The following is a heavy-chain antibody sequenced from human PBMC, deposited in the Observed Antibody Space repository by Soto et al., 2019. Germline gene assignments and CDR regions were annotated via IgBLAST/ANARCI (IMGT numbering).Heavy chain of an antibody. V-gene: IGHV4-4*07. J-gene: IGHJ5*02. Sequence: SEILSLTRTVLGGSIGDYGWSWIRQPAGKGLEWIGRIYTSGTTNYNPSLKGRVTMSVDTSKNQFSLKLSSVTAAEKPVYYCARAARSSYDSGNCFAPRGQGTLVTVSS. CDR3: ARAARSSYDSGNCFAP. CDR1: GGSIGDYG. D-gene: IGHD3-3*01. CDR2: IYTSGTT.